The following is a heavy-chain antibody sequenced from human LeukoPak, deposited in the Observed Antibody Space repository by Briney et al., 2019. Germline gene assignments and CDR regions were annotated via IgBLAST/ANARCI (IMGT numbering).Heavy chain of an antibody. CDR2: ISGSGGST. CDR3: ARYSGRYSNSYFDY. Sequence: PGGSLRLSCAASGFTFSSYAMSWVRQAPGKGLEWVSAISGSGGSTYYADSVKGRFTISRDNSKNTLYLQMNSLRAEDTAVYYCARYSGRYSNSYFDYWGQGILVTVSS. J-gene: IGHJ4*02. V-gene: IGHV3-23*01. CDR1: GFTFSSYA. D-gene: IGHD1-26*01.